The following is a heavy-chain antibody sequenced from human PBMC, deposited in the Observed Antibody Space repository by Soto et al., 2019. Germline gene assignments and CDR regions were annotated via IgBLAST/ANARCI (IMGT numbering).Heavy chain of an antibody. CDR3: TGGPPNWGFDS. Sequence: ASVKLSRKASGYTFTSYDINWVRQTAEQGLEWMGWMSPKTANTGYAQKFQDRVTMTRSTSISTAYMELSSLTSEDTAVYYCTGGPPNWGFDSWGPGTPVTVSS. V-gene: IGHV1-8*02. J-gene: IGHJ5*01. D-gene: IGHD7-27*01. CDR2: MSPKTANT. CDR1: GYTFTSYD.